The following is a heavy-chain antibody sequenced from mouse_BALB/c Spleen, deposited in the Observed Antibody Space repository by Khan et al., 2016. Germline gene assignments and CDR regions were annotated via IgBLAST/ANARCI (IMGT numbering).Heavy chain of an antibody. Sequence: QVQLKESGAELAKPGASVKMSCKASGYTFTSYWMHWVKQRPGQGLEWIGYINPSTGYTEYNQKFKDKATLTADKSSSTAYMQLSSLTSEDSAVYYCASYYCSSYAMDYWGQGTSVTVSS. CDR3: ASYYCSSYAMDY. J-gene: IGHJ4*01. V-gene: IGHV1-7*01. D-gene: IGHD1-1*01. CDR1: GYTFTSYW. CDR2: INPSTGYT.